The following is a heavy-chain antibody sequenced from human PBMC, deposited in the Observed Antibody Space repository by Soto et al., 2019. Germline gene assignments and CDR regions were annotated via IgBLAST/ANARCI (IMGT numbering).Heavy chain of an antibody. Sequence: ASVKVSCKASGYTFTSYGISWVRQAPGQGLEWMGWISAYNGNTNYAQKLQGRVTMTTDTSTSTAYMELRSLRSNDTAVYYCASPIAVAGNAFDFWGQGTMVTVSS. CDR3: ASPIAVAGNAFDF. CDR2: ISAYNGNT. D-gene: IGHD6-19*01. J-gene: IGHJ3*01. V-gene: IGHV1-18*01. CDR1: GYTFTSYG.